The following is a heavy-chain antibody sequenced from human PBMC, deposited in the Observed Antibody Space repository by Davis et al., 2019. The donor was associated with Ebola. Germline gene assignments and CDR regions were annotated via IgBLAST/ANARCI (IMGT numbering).Heavy chain of an antibody. J-gene: IGHJ4*02. CDR2: LGTSADT. Sequence: GGSLRLSCAASGFIVSDKYMSWVRQAPGKGLEWVSTLGTSADTYYADSVKGRFTISRDNSKNTLDLHMNSLTVEDTAVYYCARAMGGYCTGSGCYALDYWGQGTLVTVSS. V-gene: IGHV3-66*03. D-gene: IGHD2-15*01. CDR1: GFIVSDKY. CDR3: ARAMGGYCTGSGCYALDY.